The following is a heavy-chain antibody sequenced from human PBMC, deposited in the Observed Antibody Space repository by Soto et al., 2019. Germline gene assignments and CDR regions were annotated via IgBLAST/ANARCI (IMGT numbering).Heavy chain of an antibody. CDR2: ISAYNGNT. V-gene: IGHV1-18*01. CDR1: GYTFTNYG. Sequence: QVQLVQSGAEVKKPGASVKVSCKASGYTFTNYGISWVRQAPGQGLEWMGWISAYNGNTNHAQKLQGRVTMTTDTSTSTAYMELRGLRSDDTAVYYCARGVGSGSYYNQYNWFDPWGQGTLVTVSS. D-gene: IGHD3-10*01. J-gene: IGHJ5*02. CDR3: ARGVGSGSYYNQYNWFDP.